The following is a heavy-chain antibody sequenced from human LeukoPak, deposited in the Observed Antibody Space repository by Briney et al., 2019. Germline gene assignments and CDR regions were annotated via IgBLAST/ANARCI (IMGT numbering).Heavy chain of an antibody. CDR3: ARGQGSSWLAHYYYYMDV. CDR2: INSNGGST. Sequence: GGSLRLSCVASGFTFSSYAMHWVRQTPGKGLEYVSGINSNGGSTHYANSVKGRFTISRDNSKHTLYLQMGSLRTEDMAVYYCARGQGSSWLAHYYYYMDVWGKGTTVTVSS. D-gene: IGHD6-13*01. CDR1: GFTFSSYA. V-gene: IGHV3-64*01. J-gene: IGHJ6*03.